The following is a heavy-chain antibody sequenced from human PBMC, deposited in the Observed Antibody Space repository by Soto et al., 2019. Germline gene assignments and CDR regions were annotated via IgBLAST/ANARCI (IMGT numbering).Heavy chain of an antibody. Sequence: GGSLRLSCAASGFTFNTYGMHWVRQAPGKGLDWVAVISYDGSDRYYADSVKGRFTISRDNSKNTLYLQMNSLRADDTAIYYCANAQRGSGSHFDHWGQGTLVTVSS. CDR3: ANAQRGSGSHFDH. V-gene: IGHV3-30*18. CDR2: ISYDGSDR. J-gene: IGHJ4*02. D-gene: IGHD1-26*01. CDR1: GFTFNTYG.